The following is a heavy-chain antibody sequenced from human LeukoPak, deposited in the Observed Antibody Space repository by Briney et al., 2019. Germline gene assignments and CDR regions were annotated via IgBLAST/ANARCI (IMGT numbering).Heavy chain of an antibody. J-gene: IGHJ3*02. D-gene: IGHD3-22*01. V-gene: IGHV3-30*15. CDR3: ARDREYYYDTSGLANDAFDI. CDR1: GFTFISYA. Sequence: PGRSLRLSCAASGFTFISYAMHWVRQAPGKGLEWVAVTSYDGSKKYYADSVKGRFTISRDNSKNTLYLQMSSLRAEDTAVYYCARDREYYYDTSGLANDAFDIWGLGTMVTVSS. CDR2: TSYDGSKK.